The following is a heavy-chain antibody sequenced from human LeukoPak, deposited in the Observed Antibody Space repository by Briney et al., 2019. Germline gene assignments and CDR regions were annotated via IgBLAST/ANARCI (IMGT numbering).Heavy chain of an antibody. CDR1: GGSISSYY. J-gene: IGHJ6*04. Sequence: SETLSLTCTASGGSISSYYWSWIRQPPGKGLEWIGYIYYSGSTNYNPSLKSRVTISVDTSKNQFSLKLSSVTAADTAVYYCARIYYYYGMDVWGKGTTVTVSS. CDR2: IYYSGST. V-gene: IGHV4-59*01. CDR3: ARIYYYYGMDV.